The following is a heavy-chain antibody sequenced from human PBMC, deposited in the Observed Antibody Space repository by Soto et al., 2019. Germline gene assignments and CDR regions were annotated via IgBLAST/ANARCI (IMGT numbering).Heavy chain of an antibody. D-gene: IGHD4-4*01. V-gene: IGHV4-34*01. CDR1: GGSFSGFY. Sequence: QVQLQQWGAGLLKPSETLSLTCAVYGGSFSGFYWSWIRQPPGKGLEWIGEINHSGSTNYNPSLKSRVTISVDTSKNQSSLKLSSVTAADTAVYYCARLGGIDYSTDDFDYWGQGTLVTVSS. CDR3: ARLGGIDYSTDDFDY. J-gene: IGHJ4*02. CDR2: INHSGST.